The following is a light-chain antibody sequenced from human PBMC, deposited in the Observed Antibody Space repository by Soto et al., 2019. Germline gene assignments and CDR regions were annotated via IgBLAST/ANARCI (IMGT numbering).Light chain of an antibody. V-gene: IGLV2-8*01. CDR1: SSDVGGYNF. CDR3: SSYAGSNIVV. J-gene: IGLJ2*01. Sequence: QSFLTQPPSASGTPGQSVTISCTGTSSDVGGYNFVSWYQQHPGKAPKLMIYEVSERPSGVPDRFSGSKSGNTASLTASGLQAEDEADYYCSSYAGSNIVVFGGGTKVTVL. CDR2: EVS.